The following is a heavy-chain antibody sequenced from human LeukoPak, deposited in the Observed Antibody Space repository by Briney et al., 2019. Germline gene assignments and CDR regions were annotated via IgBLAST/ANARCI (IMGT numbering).Heavy chain of an antibody. J-gene: IGHJ4*02. CDR2: IWYDGSNK. Sequence: GGSLRLSCAASGFTFSSYWMSWVRQAPGKGLEWVAVIWYDGSNKYYADSVKGRFTISRDNSKNTLYLQMNSLRAEDTAVYYCARGDDFWSGYHFDYWGQGTLVTVSS. V-gene: IGHV3-33*08. CDR3: ARGDDFWSGYHFDY. CDR1: GFTFSSYW. D-gene: IGHD3-3*01.